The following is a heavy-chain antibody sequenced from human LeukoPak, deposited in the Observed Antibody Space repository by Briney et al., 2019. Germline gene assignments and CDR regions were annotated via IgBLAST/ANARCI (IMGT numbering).Heavy chain of an antibody. V-gene: IGHV4-59*08. J-gene: IGHJ3*02. CDR1: GGSISSYY. D-gene: IGHD5-12*01. CDR3: ASGLGGHGFAFDI. Sequence: PSETLSLTCTVSGGSISSYYWSWIRQPPGKGLEWIGYIYYSGSTNYNPSLKSRVTISVDTSKNQFSLKLSSVTAADTAVYYCASGLGGHGFAFDIWGQGTMVTVSS. CDR2: IYYSGST.